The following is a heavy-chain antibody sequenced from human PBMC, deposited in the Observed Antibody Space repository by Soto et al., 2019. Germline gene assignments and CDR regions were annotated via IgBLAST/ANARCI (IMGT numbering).Heavy chain of an antibody. Sequence: EVQLLESGGGLVQPGGSLRLSCAASGFTRSTYAMTWVRQAPGTGLECVSGVTGSGGQIHYADSVKGRFTISKDNSKNKLYLQMSSLRDEDTTLYYCAKDAEYNDGLWRMDSWGQGTLVTVSS. D-gene: IGHD2-8*02. V-gene: IGHV3-23*01. J-gene: IGHJ5*02. CDR1: GFTRSTYA. CDR3: AKDAEYNDGLWRMDS. CDR2: VTGSGGQI.